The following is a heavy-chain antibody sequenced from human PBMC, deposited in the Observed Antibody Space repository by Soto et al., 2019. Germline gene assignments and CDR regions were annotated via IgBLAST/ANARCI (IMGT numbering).Heavy chain of an antibody. J-gene: IGHJ4*02. D-gene: IGHD6-6*01. Sequence: PGGSLRLSCAASGFTFSSYGMHWVRQAPGKGLEWVAVISYDGSNKYYADSVKGRFTISRDNSKNTLYLQMNSLRAEDTAVYYCAKDRHEYSSSPPPDYWGQGTLVTVSS. CDR3: AKDRHEYSSSPPPDY. CDR1: GFTFSSYG. V-gene: IGHV3-30*18. CDR2: ISYDGSNK.